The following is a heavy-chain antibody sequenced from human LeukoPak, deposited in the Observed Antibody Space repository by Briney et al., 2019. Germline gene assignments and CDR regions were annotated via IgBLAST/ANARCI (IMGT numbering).Heavy chain of an antibody. J-gene: IGHJ4*02. Sequence: PSETLSLTCTVSGGSISSYYWSWIRQPPGKGLEWIGYIYYSGSTNYNPSLKSRVTISVDTSKNQFSPKLTSVTAADTAVYYCARVRILGVVIFDYWGQGTLVTVSS. CDR3: ARVRILGVVIFDY. D-gene: IGHD3-3*01. CDR1: GGSISSYY. CDR2: IYYSGST. V-gene: IGHV4-59*01.